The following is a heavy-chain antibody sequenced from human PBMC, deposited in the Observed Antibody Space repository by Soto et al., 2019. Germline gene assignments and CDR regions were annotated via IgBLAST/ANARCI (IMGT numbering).Heavy chain of an antibody. V-gene: IGHV1-2*04. CDR1: GYTFTGYY. CDR3: ARDGGEYGDYDY. J-gene: IGHJ4*02. CDR2: INSRTGVT. Sequence: QVQLVQSGTEVKMPGASVKVSCKASGYTFTGYYMHWVRQVPGQGLEWMGWINSRTGVTNYAQKFQGWVTMTRDTSISTAYMEVSRLKSGDTAVYYCARDGGEYGDYDYWGQGTLVTVSS. D-gene: IGHD4-17*01.